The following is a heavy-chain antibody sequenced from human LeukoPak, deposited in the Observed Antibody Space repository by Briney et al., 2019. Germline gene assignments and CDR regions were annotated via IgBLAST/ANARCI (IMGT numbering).Heavy chain of an antibody. CDR3: ARDLRQQLVDWFDP. CDR2: IYYSGST. Sequence: PSETLSLTCTVSGGSISSSSYYWGWIRQPPGKGLEWIGSIYYSGSTYYNPSLKSRVTISVDTSKNQFSLKLSSVTAADTAVYYCARDLRQQLVDWFDPWGQGTLVTVSS. D-gene: IGHD6-13*01. V-gene: IGHV4-39*07. J-gene: IGHJ5*02. CDR1: GGSISSSSYY.